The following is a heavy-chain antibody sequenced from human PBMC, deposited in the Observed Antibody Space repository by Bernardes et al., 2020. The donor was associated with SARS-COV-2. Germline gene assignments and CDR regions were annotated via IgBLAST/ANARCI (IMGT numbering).Heavy chain of an antibody. J-gene: IGHJ6*02. CDR2: IYYSGST. CDR1: GGSISSYY. CDR3: ARADYSNYEVYYYYGMDV. Sequence: SETLYLTCTVSGGSISSYYWSWIRQPPGKGLEWIGYIYYSGSTNYNPSLKSRVTISVDTSKNQFSLKLSSVTAADTAVYYCARADYSNYEVYYYYGMDVWGQGTTVTVSS. D-gene: IGHD4-4*01. V-gene: IGHV4-59*01.